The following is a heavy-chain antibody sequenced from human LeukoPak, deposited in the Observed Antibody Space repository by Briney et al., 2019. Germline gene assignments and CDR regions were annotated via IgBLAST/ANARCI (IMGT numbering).Heavy chain of an antibody. Sequence: SETLSLTCTVSGGSVSAFYWSWIRQPPGKGLQWIGYVSYTGSTNHTGSTNYNPSLKSRVTISIDTSKKQFSLKVNSVTAADTAVYYCARFFKGGDNGDYSDYWGQGTLVTVSS. CDR3: ARFFKGGDNGDYSDY. CDR1: GGSVSAFY. V-gene: IGHV4-59*08. J-gene: IGHJ4*02. CDR2: VSYTGSTNHTGST. D-gene: IGHD4-17*01.